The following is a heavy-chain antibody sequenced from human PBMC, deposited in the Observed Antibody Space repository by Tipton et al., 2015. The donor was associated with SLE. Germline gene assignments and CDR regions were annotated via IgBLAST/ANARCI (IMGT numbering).Heavy chain of an antibody. CDR3: ARRRFQSAPDY. J-gene: IGHJ4*02. Sequence: TLSLTCAVYNGSFSGDYWNWIRQSPGKGLEWIGEINHSGNTNYNPSLKSRVTMSVDTSMNQFSLRLRSVTAADTAVYYCARRRFQSAPDYWGQGTLVTVSS. D-gene: IGHD2-21*01. CDR1: NGSFSGDY. V-gene: IGHV4-34*01. CDR2: INHSGNT.